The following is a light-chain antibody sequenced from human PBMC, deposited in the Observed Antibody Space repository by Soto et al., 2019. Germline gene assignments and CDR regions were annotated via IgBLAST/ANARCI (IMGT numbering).Light chain of an antibody. CDR2: GAS. CDR1: QSVSSSY. V-gene: IGKV3-20*01. Sequence: EIVLTQSPGTLSLSPGERATLSCRASQSVSSSYLAWYQQKPGQAPRLLIYGASSRATGIPDRFSGSGSGTDFTLTISRLEPEDYAVYYCRQYGSSPWRCGQGTKVDVK. CDR3: RQYGSSPWR. J-gene: IGKJ1*01.